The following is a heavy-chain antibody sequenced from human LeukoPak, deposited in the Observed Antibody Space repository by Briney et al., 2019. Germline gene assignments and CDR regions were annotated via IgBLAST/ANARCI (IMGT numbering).Heavy chain of an antibody. V-gene: IGHV4-61*08. D-gene: IGHD3-22*01. CDR1: GGSISSGGYS. J-gene: IGHJ4*02. CDR2: IYYSGST. CDR3: ARGLYYDSSGYFDY. Sequence: SQTLSLTCAVSGGSISSGGYSWSWIRQPPGKGLEWIGYIYYSGSTNYNPSLKSRVTISVDTSKNQFSLKLSSVTAADTAVYYCARGLYYDSSGYFDYWGQGTLVTVSS.